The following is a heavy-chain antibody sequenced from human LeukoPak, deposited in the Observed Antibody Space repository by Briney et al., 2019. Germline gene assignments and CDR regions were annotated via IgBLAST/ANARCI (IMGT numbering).Heavy chain of an antibody. CDR1: GFTFDDYA. CDR2: ISGDGSNT. V-gene: IGHV3-43*02. CDR3: AKGTIDNVDY. D-gene: IGHD1-14*01. Sequence: GGSLRLSCAASGFTFDDYAMHWVRQAPGKGPEWVSVISGDGSNTYYADSVKGRFTISRDNSKNSLYLQMNSLRPEDTALYYCAKGTIDNVDYWGQGTLVIVSS. J-gene: IGHJ4*02.